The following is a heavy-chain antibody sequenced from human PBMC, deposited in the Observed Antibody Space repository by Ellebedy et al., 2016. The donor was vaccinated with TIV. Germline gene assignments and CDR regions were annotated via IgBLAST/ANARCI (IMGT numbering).Heavy chain of an antibody. J-gene: IGHJ4*02. CDR2: IYYSGAT. CDR3: VKTAEPGSSWATRVFDS. V-gene: IGHV4-39*07. Sequence: SETLSLXXTVSDGSINSKNYYWGWIRQPPGKGLEWLGRIYYSGATYYNPSLKNRATISMDKSNNQFSLKLTSVTAADTAVYYCVKTAEPGSSWATRVFDSWGQGTLVTVSS. CDR1: DGSINSKNYY. D-gene: IGHD1-26*01.